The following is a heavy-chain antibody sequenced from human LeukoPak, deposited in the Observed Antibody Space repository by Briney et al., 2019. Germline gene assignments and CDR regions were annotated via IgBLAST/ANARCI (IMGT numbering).Heavy chain of an antibody. J-gene: IGHJ4*02. CDR3: ARAIYSSSPFFDY. CDR1: GGSISSSSYY. D-gene: IGHD6-6*01. Sequence: SETLSLTCTVSGGSISSSSYYWGWIRQPPGKGLGWIGSIYYSGSTYYNPSLKSRVTISVDTSKNQFSLKLSSVTAADTAVYYCARAIYSSSPFFDYWGQGTLVTVSS. CDR2: IYYSGST. V-gene: IGHV4-39*07.